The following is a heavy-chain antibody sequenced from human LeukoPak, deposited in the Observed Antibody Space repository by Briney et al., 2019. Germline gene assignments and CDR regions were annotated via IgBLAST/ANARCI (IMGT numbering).Heavy chain of an antibody. J-gene: IGHJ3*02. Sequence: SVKVSCKASGGTFSSYAISWVRQAPGQGLEWMGGIIPIFGTANYAQKFQGRVTITADESTSTAYMELSSLRSEDTAVYYCASGTIGVVDAFDIWGQGTMVTVSS. D-gene: IGHD3-3*01. CDR1: GGTFSSYA. CDR3: ASGTIGVVDAFDI. V-gene: IGHV1-69*13. CDR2: IIPIFGTA.